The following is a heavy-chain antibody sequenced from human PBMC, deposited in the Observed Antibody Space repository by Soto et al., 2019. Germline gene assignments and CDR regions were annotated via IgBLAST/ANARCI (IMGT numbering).Heavy chain of an antibody. CDR3: ARDGDTAMGYFDY. CDR1: GGSISSGGYY. CDR2: IYYSGST. J-gene: IGHJ4*02. V-gene: IGHV4-31*03. D-gene: IGHD5-18*01. Sequence: SETLSLTCTVSGGSISSGGYYWSWIRQHPGKGLEWIGYIYYSGSTYYNPSLKSRVTISVDTSKNQFSLKLSSVTAADTAVYYCARDGDTAMGYFDYWGQGTLVTVSS.